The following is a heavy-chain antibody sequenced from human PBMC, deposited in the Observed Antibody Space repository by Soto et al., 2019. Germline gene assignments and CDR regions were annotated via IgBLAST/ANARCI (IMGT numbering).Heavy chain of an antibody. CDR2: IYYSGST. CDR3: ARSIDP. J-gene: IGHJ5*02. CDR1: VRTIRSCCYY. Sequence: LSLTCTVSVRTIRSCCYYWSWIRQHPGKCLEWIGYIYYSGSTYYHPSLKSPVTISVDTSKNQFSLKLSSVTAADTVVYYCARSIDPWGQGTLVTVS. V-gene: IGHV4-31*01.